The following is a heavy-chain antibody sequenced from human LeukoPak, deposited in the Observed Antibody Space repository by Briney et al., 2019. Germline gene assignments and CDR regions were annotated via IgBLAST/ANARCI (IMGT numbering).Heavy chain of an antibody. J-gene: IGHJ5*02. Sequence: ASVKVSCKASGYSLTAYNIHWVRQAPGQGLEWVAWINLYSGGRKCAQQFQGRVTVTRDTSISTAYMEMNSLTSDDTAVYYCARRVRGLYWFDPWGQGTQVAVSS. CDR2: INLYSGGR. V-gene: IGHV1-2*02. CDR1: GYSLTAYN. CDR3: ARRVRGLYWFDP. D-gene: IGHD3-10*01.